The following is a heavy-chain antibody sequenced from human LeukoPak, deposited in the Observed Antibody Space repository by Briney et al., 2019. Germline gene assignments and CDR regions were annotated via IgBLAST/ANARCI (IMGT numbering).Heavy chain of an antibody. J-gene: IGHJ4*02. D-gene: IGHD6-19*01. V-gene: IGHV4-59*01. Sequence: SETLSLTCTVSGGSISSYYWRWIRQPPGKGLEWIGYIYYSGSTNYNPSLKSRVTISVDTSKNQFSLKLSSVTAADTAVYYCARDLDYSRGWYFDYWGQGPLVTVSS. CDR3: ARDLDYSRGWYFDY. CDR1: GGSISSYY. CDR2: IYYSGST.